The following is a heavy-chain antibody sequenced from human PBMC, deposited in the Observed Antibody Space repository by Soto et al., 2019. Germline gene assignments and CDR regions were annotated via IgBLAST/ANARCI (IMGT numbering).Heavy chain of an antibody. D-gene: IGHD6-19*01. CDR2: ISAYNGKT. J-gene: IGHJ4*02. CDR1: GYPFTSYC. CDR3: ARDRLIAVTGLLHY. Sequence: QVQLVQSGAEVKKPGASVKVSCKTSGYPFTSYCINWVRQAPGQGPEWMGWISAYNGKTSYTQKFQGRVTMTTDTPTSTAYMELRSLRSDDTAVYYCARDRLIAVTGLLHYWGQGPLVTVSS. V-gene: IGHV1-18*01.